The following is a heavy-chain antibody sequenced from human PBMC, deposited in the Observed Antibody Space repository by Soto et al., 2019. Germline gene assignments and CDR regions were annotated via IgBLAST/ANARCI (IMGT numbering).Heavy chain of an antibody. Sequence: ASVKVSCKASGYTFTSYYMHWVRQAPGQGLEWMGIINPSGGSTSYAQKFQGRVTMTRDTSTSTVYMELSSLRSEDTAVYYCARGPGGYDSSGYIPSWFDPWGRGTLVTVSS. V-gene: IGHV1-46*01. CDR1: GYTFTSYY. CDR3: ARGPGGYDSSGYIPSWFDP. D-gene: IGHD3-22*01. J-gene: IGHJ5*02. CDR2: INPSGGST.